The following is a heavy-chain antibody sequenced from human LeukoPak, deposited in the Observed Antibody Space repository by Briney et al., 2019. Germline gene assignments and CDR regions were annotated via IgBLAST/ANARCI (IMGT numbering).Heavy chain of an antibody. V-gene: IGHV7-4-1*02. Sequence: ASVKVSCKASGYTFTSYAMNWVRQAPGQGLEWMGWINTNTGNPTYAQGFTGRFVFSLDTSVSTAYLQISSLKAEDTAVYYCARGTLWFGELLPFDYWGQGTLVTVSS. CDR2: INTNTGNP. CDR1: GYTFTSYA. J-gene: IGHJ4*02. D-gene: IGHD3-10*01. CDR3: ARGTLWFGELLPFDY.